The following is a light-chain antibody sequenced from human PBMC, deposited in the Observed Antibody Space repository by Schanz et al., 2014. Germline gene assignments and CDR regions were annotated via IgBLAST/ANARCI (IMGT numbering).Light chain of an antibody. CDR3: CSYAGDNTLR. V-gene: IGLV2-23*01. Sequence: QSALTQPASVSGSPGQSITISCTGTSSDVGSYNLVSWYQQHPGKAPKLLIYDGSKRPSGVSTRFSGSKSGNTASLTISGLQAEDEADYYCCSYAGDNTLRFGGGTKLTVL. J-gene: IGLJ3*02. CDR1: SSDVGSYNL. CDR2: DGS.